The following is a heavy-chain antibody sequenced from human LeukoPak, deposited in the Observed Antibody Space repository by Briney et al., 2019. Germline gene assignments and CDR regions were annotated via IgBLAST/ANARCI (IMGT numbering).Heavy chain of an antibody. V-gene: IGHV1-18*01. Sequence: ASVKVSCKASGYTFTSYGISWVRQAPGQGLEWMGWISAYNGNTNYAQKLQGRVTMTRDTSTSTVYMELSSLRSEDTAVYYCARDSTTPTTGFDPWGQGTLVTVSS. CDR3: ARDSTTPTTGFDP. CDR1: GYTFTSYG. D-gene: IGHD4-17*01. J-gene: IGHJ5*02. CDR2: ISAYNGNT.